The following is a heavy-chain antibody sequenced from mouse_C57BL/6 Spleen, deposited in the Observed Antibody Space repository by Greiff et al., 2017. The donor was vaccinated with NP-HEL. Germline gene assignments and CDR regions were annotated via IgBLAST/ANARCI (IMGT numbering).Heavy chain of an antibody. V-gene: IGHV1-52*01. J-gene: IGHJ3*01. D-gene: IGHD2-1*01. CDR3: ARGLRGNYDAFAY. CDR1: GYTFTSYW. Sequence: QVQLQQPGAELVRPGSSVKLSCKASGYTFTSYWMHWVKQRPIQGLEWIGNIDPSDSETHYNQKFKDKATLTVDKSSSTAYMQLSSLTSEDSAVYDCARGLRGNYDAFAYWGQGTLVTVSA. CDR2: IDPSDSET.